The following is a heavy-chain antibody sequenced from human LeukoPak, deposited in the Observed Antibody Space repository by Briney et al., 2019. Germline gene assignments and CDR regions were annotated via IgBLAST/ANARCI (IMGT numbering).Heavy chain of an antibody. V-gene: IGHV4-61*01. CDR3: ARGLGYYDSSVGY. J-gene: IGHJ4*02. D-gene: IGHD3-22*01. CDR2: IYYSGST. Sequence: PSETLSLTCTVSGYSISSGYYWSWIRQPPGKGLGWIGYIYYSGSTNYNPSLKSRVTISVDTSKNQFSLRLSSVTAADTAVYYCARGLGYYDSSVGYWGQGTLVTVSS. CDR1: GYSISSGYY.